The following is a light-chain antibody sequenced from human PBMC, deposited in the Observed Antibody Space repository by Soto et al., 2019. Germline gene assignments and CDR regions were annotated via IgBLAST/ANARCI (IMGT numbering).Light chain of an antibody. Sequence: EIVLTQSPGTLSVSPGERATLSCRASQSVNIYLAWYQQKPGQAPRLLIFGASYRATGIPARFSGSGSGTEFNLTISSLQSEDFAVYFCQQYDDWLRLTFGGGTKVDIK. V-gene: IGKV3D-15*01. CDR3: QQYDDWLRLT. J-gene: IGKJ4*01. CDR2: GAS. CDR1: QSVNIY.